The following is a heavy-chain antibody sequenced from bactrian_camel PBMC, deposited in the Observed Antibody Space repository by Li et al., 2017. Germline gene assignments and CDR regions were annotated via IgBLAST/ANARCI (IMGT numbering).Heavy chain of an antibody. D-gene: IGHD6*01. CDR2: INFDGST. CDR1: SSPFDDSD. J-gene: IGHJ6*01. V-gene: IGHV3S55*01. Sequence: HVQLVESGGGWVQAGGSLRLSCTASSSPFDDSDVGWYRQAPGNECELVSLINFDGSTYYADSVKGRFTISLDNADNTLYLQMDSLKPEDSGMYYCASKFCRGSWSTRSFGEFGYWGQGTQVTV. CDR3: ASKFCRGSWSTRSFGEFGY.